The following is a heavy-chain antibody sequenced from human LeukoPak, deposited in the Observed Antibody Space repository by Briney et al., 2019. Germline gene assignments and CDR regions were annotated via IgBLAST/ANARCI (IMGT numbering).Heavy chain of an antibody. CDR1: GGTFSSYA. CDR2: IIPIFGTA. V-gene: IGHV1-69*06. D-gene: IGHD3-22*01. Sequence: ASVKVSCKASGGTFSSYAISWVRQAPGQGLEWMGGIIPIFGTANYAQKFQGRVTITADKSTSTAYMELSSLRSEDTAVYYCARDRLPGNSSGQPEDYWGQGTLVTVSS. CDR3: ARDRLPGNSSGQPEDY. J-gene: IGHJ4*02.